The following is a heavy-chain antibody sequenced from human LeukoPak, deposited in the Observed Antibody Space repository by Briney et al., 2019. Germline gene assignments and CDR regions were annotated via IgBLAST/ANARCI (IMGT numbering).Heavy chain of an antibody. D-gene: IGHD6-19*01. CDR2: ISSHGSNK. CDR3: AKEREWLVERGGNDFGN. J-gene: IGHJ4*02. CDR1: GFIFSGYG. V-gene: IGHV3-30*18. Sequence: GGSLRLSCAASGFIFSGYGMHWVRQAPGKGLEWVAFISSHGSNKYYADSVKGRFTISRDNSKNTLYLQMDVLRAEDTAVYYCAKEREWLVERGGNDFGNWGQGTLVSVSS.